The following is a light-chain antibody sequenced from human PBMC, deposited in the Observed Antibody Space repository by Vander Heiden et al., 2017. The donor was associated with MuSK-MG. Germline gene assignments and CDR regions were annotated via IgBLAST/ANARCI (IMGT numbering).Light chain of an antibody. Sequence: DIQMTQSPSFVSASIGDTVTITCRASQGVSTWLSWYQQKPRKPPRLLIYAASALEIGVPSRFSGGGSGTDFTLTISSLQPDDVAAYFCQQSSCFPWTFGQGTKVEIK. V-gene: IGKV1-12*01. CDR2: AAS. CDR1: QGVSTW. CDR3: QQSSCFPWT. J-gene: IGKJ1*01.